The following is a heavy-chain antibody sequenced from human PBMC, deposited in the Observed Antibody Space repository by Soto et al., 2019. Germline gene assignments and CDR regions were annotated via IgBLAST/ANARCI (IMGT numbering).Heavy chain of an antibody. J-gene: IGHJ6*02. Sequence: GGSLRLSCAASGFTFSSYWMSWVRQAPGKGLEWVANIKQDGSEKYYVDSVKGRFTISRDNAKNSLYLQMSSLRAEDTAVYYCARDNRTMVRGSYYYYGMDVWGQGTTVTVSS. V-gene: IGHV3-7*05. CDR2: IKQDGSEK. D-gene: IGHD3-10*01. CDR1: GFTFSSYW. CDR3: ARDNRTMVRGSYYYYGMDV.